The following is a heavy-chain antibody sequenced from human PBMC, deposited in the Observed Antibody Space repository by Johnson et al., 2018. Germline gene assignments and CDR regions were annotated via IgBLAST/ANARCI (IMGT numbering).Heavy chain of an antibody. CDR3: ARGIVGKGYFQH. D-gene: IGHD1-26*01. J-gene: IGHJ1*01. CDR2: ISSSSSTI. V-gene: IGHV3-48*02. CDR1: GFTFSSYS. Sequence: EVQLVETGGGLVQPGGSLRLSCAASGFTFSSYSMNWVRQAPGKGLEWVSYISSSSSTIYYADAVKGRFTISRDNAKNSLYLQMNSLRDEDTAVYYCARGIVGKGYFQHWGQGTLVTVSS.